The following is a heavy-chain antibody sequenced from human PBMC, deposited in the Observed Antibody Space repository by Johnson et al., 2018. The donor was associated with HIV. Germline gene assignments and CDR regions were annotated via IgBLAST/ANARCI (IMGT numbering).Heavy chain of an antibody. Sequence: QVQLVESGGGVVQPGGSLRLSCAASGFTFSSYGMHWVRQAPGKGLEWVAFIRYDGSNKYYADSVKGRFTISRDNSKNTLYLQMNSRRAEDTTVCYCAKEISQQLDKTYDAFHIWCQGTMVTVSS. J-gene: IGHJ3*02. CDR1: GFTFSSYG. CDR3: AKEISQQLDKTYDAFHI. CDR2: IRYDGSNK. D-gene: IGHD6-13*01. V-gene: IGHV3-30*02.